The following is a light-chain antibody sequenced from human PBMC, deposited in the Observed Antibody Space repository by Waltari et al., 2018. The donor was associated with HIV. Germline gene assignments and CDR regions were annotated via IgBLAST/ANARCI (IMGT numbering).Light chain of an antibody. CDR2: DAS. V-gene: IGKV1-33*01. Sequence: DIQMTPSPSSLSASEGDRATITCQASQDIRNYLNWFQQKPGKAPKFLIYDASNLETGVPSRFSGSGSGTEFTFTISSLQPEDIATYYCQQYDDLPRTFGQGTKVEIK. CDR1: QDIRNY. J-gene: IGKJ1*01. CDR3: QQYDDLPRT.